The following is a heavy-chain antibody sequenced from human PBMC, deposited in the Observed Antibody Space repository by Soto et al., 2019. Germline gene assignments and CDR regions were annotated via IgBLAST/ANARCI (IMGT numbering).Heavy chain of an antibody. D-gene: IGHD5-18*01. V-gene: IGHV3-7*01. CDR1: EFSFISYW. Sequence: GSLRLSCAASEFSFISYWMTFVRQSPWKWLEWVALINEDGSQKYYVGSVKGRFIISRDNAKDSVYMQMDSLRAGDTAVYFCARVGRYGWDFDHWGQGTLVTVSS. CDR3: ARVGRYGWDFDH. J-gene: IGHJ4*02. CDR2: INEDGSQK.